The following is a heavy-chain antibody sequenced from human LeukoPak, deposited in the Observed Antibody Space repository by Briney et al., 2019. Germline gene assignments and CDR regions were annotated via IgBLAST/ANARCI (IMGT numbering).Heavy chain of an antibody. D-gene: IGHD3-10*01. J-gene: IGHJ4*02. CDR1: GFTVSSNY. CDR3: AKEEPRGVHFDY. Sequence: GGSLRLSCAASGFTVSSNYMSWVRQAPGKGLEWVSVIYSGGSTYYADSVKGRFTISRDNAKKSLYLQVNSLRVEDTAVYYCAKEEPRGVHFDYWGQGTLVTVSS. CDR2: IYSGGST. V-gene: IGHV3-66*01.